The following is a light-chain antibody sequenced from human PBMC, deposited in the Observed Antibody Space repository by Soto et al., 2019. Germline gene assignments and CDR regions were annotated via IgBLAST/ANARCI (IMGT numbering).Light chain of an antibody. CDR2: GAS. CDR1: QSVSSSY. Sequence: EIVLTQSPGTLSLSPGERATLSCRASQSVSSSYLAWYQQKPGQAPRLPIYGASSRATGIPDRFSGSGSGTDFTLTISRLEPEDFAVYYCHQYGGSPRTLGQGT. V-gene: IGKV3-20*01. CDR3: HQYGGSPRT. J-gene: IGKJ1*01.